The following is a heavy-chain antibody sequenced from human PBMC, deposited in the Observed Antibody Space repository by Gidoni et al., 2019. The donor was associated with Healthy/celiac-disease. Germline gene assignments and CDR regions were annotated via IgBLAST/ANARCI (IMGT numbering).Heavy chain of an antibody. CDR3: AREASGSYYDAFDI. J-gene: IGHJ3*02. D-gene: IGHD3-10*01. CDR1: GFTFSSYE. CDR2: IRSSASSI. Sequence: EVQLVESGGGLVQPGGSLRLSCAASGFTFSSYEMNCVRQAPGKGLELVSYIRSSASSIYYADSVKGRFTISRDNAKNSLYLQMNSLSAEDTAVYYCAREASGSYYDAFDIWGQGTMVTVSS. V-gene: IGHV3-48*03.